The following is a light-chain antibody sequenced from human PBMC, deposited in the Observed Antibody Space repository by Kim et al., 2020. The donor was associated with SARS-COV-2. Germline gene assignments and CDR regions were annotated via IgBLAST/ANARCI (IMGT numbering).Light chain of an antibody. J-gene: IGLJ3*02. V-gene: IGLV2-14*04. CDR1: SIDVGGYNY. CDR2: DVS. Sequence: QSITIACTGTSIDVGGYNYVSLYQQHPGKAPKLMIYDVSKRPSGVSNRFSGSKSGNTASLTISGLQAEDEADYYCSSYTSSSTWVFGGGTQLTVL. CDR3: SSYTSSSTWV.